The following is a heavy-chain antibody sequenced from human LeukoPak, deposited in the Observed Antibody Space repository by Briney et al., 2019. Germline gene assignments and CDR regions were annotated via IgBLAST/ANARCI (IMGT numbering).Heavy chain of an antibody. CDR1: RLTFSIYE. Sequence: GGSLRLSCAASRLTFSIYEMNWVRQAPGKGLEWVSYISSSDNTIYYADSVKGRFTISRDNAKSSLYLQIDSLRVEDTAIYYCVRGGLWNYFDYWGQGALVTVSS. CDR3: VRGGLWNYFDY. J-gene: IGHJ4*02. CDR2: ISSSDNTI. V-gene: IGHV3-48*03. D-gene: IGHD1-1*01.